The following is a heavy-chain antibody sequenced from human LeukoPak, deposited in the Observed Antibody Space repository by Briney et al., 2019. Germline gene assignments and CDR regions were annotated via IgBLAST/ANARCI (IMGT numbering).Heavy chain of an antibody. J-gene: IGHJ4*02. D-gene: IGHD6-19*01. CDR1: GFTFSSYG. CDR2: ISGSGGST. Sequence: PGGSLRLSCAASGFTFSSYGMTWVRQAPGKGLEWVSVISGSGGSTNYADSVKGRFTISRGNSKNTLYLQMNSLRAEDTAVYYCAKDRGRAVAGSEFDYWGQGTLVTVSS. V-gene: IGHV3-23*01. CDR3: AKDRGRAVAGSEFDY.